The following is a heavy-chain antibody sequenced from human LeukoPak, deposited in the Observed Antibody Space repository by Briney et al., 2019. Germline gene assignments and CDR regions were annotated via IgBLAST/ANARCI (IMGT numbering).Heavy chain of an antibody. CDR3: AREQWLVPFDY. D-gene: IGHD6-19*01. V-gene: IGHV4-59*12. Sequence: SETLSLTCTVSGGSISSYYWSWIRQPPEKGLEWIGYIYYSGSTNHNPSLKSRVTISVDTSKNQFSLKLSSVTAADTAVYYCAREQWLVPFDYWGQGTLVTVSS. J-gene: IGHJ4*02. CDR1: GGSISSYY. CDR2: IYYSGST.